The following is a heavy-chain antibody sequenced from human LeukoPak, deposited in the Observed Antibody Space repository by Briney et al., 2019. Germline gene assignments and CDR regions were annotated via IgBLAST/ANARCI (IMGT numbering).Heavy chain of an antibody. J-gene: IGHJ4*02. CDR1: GGSISSYY. D-gene: IGHD3-10*01. V-gene: IGHV4-59*01. CDR2: IYYSGST. CDR3: ARDEGYYGSGSYQGYFDY. Sequence: KPSETLSLTCTVSGGSISSYYWSWIRQPPGKGLEWIGYIYYSGSTNYNPSLKSRVTISVDTSKNQFSLKLSSVTAADTAVYYCARDEGYYGSGSYQGYFDYWGQGTLVTVSS.